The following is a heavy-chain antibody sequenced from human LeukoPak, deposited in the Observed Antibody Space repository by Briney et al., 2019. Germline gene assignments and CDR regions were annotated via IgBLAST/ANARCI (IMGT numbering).Heavy chain of an antibody. J-gene: IGHJ4*02. Sequence: SSETLSLTCTVSGGSISSYYWSWIRQPPGKGLEWIGYIYYSGSTNYNPSLKSRVTISVDTSKNQFSLKLSSVTAADTAVYYCARATTVTTLDWGQGTLVTVSS. V-gene: IGHV4-59*01. CDR1: GGSISSYY. CDR2: IYYSGST. CDR3: ARATTVTTLD. D-gene: IGHD4-17*01.